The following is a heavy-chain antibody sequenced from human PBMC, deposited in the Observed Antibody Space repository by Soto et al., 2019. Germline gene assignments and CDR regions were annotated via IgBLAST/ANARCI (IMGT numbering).Heavy chain of an antibody. CDR3: ARRPNYDILTGYYPGMDV. V-gene: IGHV3-30-3*01. CDR2: ISYDGSNK. Sequence: LRLSCAASGFTFSSYAMHWVRQAPGKGLEWVAVISYDGSNKYYADSVKGRFTISRDNSKNTLYLQMNSLRAEDTAVYYCARRPNYDILTGYYPGMDVWGQGTTVTVSS. J-gene: IGHJ6*02. D-gene: IGHD3-9*01. CDR1: GFTFSSYA.